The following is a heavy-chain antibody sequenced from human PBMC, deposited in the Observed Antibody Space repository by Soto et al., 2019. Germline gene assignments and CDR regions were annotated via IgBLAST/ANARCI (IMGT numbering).Heavy chain of an antibody. CDR1: GGSISSGGYY. CDR3: ARVVVAATNWFDP. J-gene: IGHJ5*02. Sequence: PSETLSLTCTVSGGSISSGGYYWSWIRQPPGKGLEWIGYIYYSGSTNYNPSLKSRVTISVDTSKNQFSLKLSSVTAADTAVYYCARVVVAATNWFDPWGQGTLVTVSS. V-gene: IGHV4-61*08. CDR2: IYYSGST. D-gene: IGHD2-15*01.